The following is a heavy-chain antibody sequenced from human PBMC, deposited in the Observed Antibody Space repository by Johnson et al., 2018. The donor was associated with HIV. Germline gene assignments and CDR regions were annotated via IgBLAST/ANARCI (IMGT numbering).Heavy chain of an antibody. CDR3: ARDWGGYCSGGSCYGDAFDI. V-gene: IGHV3-30*02. J-gene: IGHJ3*02. CDR2: IRYAGSNK. Sequence: QLPLVESGGGLVKPGGSLRLSCSASGFIFSDYYMSWIRPAPGKGLEWVAFIRYAGSNKYYAHSVKGRFTISRDNSKNTLYLQMNSLRAEDTAVYYCARDWGGYCSGGSCYGDAFDIWGPGTMVIVSS. CDR1: GFIFSDYY. D-gene: IGHD2-15*01.